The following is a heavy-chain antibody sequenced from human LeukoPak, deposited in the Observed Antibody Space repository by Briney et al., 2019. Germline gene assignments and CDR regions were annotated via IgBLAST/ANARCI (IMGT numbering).Heavy chain of an antibody. CDR1: GFTFSSYA. D-gene: IGHD3-22*01. CDR2: ISGSGGST. V-gene: IGHV3-23*01. Sequence: GGSLRLSCAASGFTFSSYAMSWVRQAPGKGLEWVSAISGSGGSTYYADSVKGRFTISRDNSKNTLYLQMNSLRAEDTAVYYCAKDIVITKGGFYYYYGMDVWGQGTTVTVSS. CDR3: AKDIVITKGGFYYYYGMDV. J-gene: IGHJ6*02.